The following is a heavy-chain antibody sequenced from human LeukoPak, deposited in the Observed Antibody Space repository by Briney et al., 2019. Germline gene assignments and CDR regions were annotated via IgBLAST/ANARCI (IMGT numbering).Heavy chain of an antibody. D-gene: IGHD3-22*01. CDR3: ARDDHYYDSSGHYDFDY. V-gene: IGHV1-24*01. Sequence: ASVKVSCKVSGYTLTELSMHWVRQAPGKGLEWMGGFDPEDGETIYAQKFQGRVTMTEDTSTDTAYTELSSLRSEDTAVYYCARDDHYYDSSGHYDFDYWGQGTLVTVSS. CDR1: GYTLTELS. J-gene: IGHJ4*02. CDR2: FDPEDGET.